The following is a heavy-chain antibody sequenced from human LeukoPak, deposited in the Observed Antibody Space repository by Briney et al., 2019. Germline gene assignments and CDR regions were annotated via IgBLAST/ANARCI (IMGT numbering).Heavy chain of an antibody. CDR2: INWNGGGT. D-gene: IGHD3-10*01. V-gene: IGHV3-20*04. CDR1: GFTFDDYG. Sequence: GGSLRLSCAASGFTFDDYGMSWVRQAPGKGLEWVSGINWNGGGTGYADSVKGRFTISRDNAKNSLYLQMNSLRAEDTALYYCARDPSIYGSGSTRGYWGQGTLVTVSS. CDR3: ARDPSIYGSGSTRGY. J-gene: IGHJ4*02.